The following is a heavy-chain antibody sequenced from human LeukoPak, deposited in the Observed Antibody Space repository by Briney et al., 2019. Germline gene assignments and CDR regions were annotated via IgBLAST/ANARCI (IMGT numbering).Heavy chain of an antibody. CDR2: IIPIFGTA. Sequence: ASVKVSCKASGGTFSSYAISWVRQAPGQGLEWMGGIIPIFGTANYAQKFQGRVTMTRNTSISTAYMELSSLRSEDTAVYYCARGKWLVSKLFDYWGQGTLVTVSS. CDR1: GGTFSSYA. V-gene: IGHV1-69*05. D-gene: IGHD6-19*01. J-gene: IGHJ4*02. CDR3: ARGKWLVSKLFDY.